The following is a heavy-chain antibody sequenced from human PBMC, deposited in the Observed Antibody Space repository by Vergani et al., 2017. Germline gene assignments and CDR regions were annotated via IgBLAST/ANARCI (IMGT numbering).Heavy chain of an antibody. Sequence: EVQLVQSGAEVKKPGESLTISCKGSGYSFTSYWIGWVRQMPGKGLEWMGIIYPGDSDTRYSPSFQGQVTISADKSISTAYLQWSSLTASDTAMYYCARIQTVYCSSTSCSDAFDIWGQGTMVTVSS. CDR3: ARIQTVYCSSTSCSDAFDI. V-gene: IGHV5-51*01. CDR1: GYSFTSYW. CDR2: IYPGDSDT. J-gene: IGHJ3*02. D-gene: IGHD2-2*01.